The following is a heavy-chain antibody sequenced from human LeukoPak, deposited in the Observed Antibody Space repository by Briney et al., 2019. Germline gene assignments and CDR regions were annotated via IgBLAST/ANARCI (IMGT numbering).Heavy chain of an antibody. D-gene: IGHD1-14*01. CDR3: ARAGIVRPRPDY. CDR2: ISGSGGST. J-gene: IGHJ4*02. V-gene: IGHV3-23*01. CDR1: GFTFSSYG. Sequence: GGTLRPSCAASGFTFSSYGMSWVRQAPGKGLEWVSAISGSGGSTYYADSVKGRFTISRDNAKNTLYLQMTSLRAEDTAVYYCARAGIVRPRPDYWGQGTLVTVSS.